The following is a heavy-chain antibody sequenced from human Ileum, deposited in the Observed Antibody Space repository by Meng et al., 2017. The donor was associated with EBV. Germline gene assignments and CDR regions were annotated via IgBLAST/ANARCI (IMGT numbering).Heavy chain of an antibody. V-gene: IGHV4-4*02. CDR2: VYPRGDT. D-gene: IGHD1-7*01. CDR3: GRDQGRELINH. CDR1: GDALSSDIW. J-gene: IGHJ4*02. Sequence: VQLQASGPELVKPSGTPSLPFSVSGDALSSDIWWSWVRQPPGKGLEWIGEVYPRGDTNYNPSLKSRVDISVDKSKNQFYLSLFSVTAADTAVYYCGRDQGRELINHWGQGTLVTVSS.